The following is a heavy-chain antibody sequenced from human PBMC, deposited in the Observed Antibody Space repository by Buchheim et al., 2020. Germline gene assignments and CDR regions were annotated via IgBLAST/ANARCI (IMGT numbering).Heavy chain of an antibody. CDR1: GFTFSSYA. J-gene: IGHJ3*02. CDR2: ISYDGSNK. D-gene: IGHD3-10*01. CDR3: ARSGAFDI. V-gene: IGHV3-30-3*01. Sequence: QVQLVESGGGVVQPGRSLRLSCAASGFTFSSYAMHWVRQAPGKGLEWVAVISYDGSNKYYADSVKGRFTISSDISKNTLYLQMNSLRAEDTAVYYWARSGAFDIWGQGT.